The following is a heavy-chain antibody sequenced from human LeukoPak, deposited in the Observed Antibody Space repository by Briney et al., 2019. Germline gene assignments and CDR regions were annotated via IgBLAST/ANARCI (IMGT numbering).Heavy chain of an antibody. D-gene: IGHD4-11*01. V-gene: IGHV3-23*01. J-gene: IGHJ3*02. CDR3: AQDRYYSISYRGAFDI. CDR1: GFTFSSYA. CDR2: ISGSGGST. Sequence: GGSLRLSCAASGFTFSSYAMSWVRQAPGKGLEWVSAISGSGGSTYYADSVKGRFTISRDNSKNTLYLQMNSLRAEDTAVYYCAQDRYYSISYRGAFDIWGQGTMVTVSS.